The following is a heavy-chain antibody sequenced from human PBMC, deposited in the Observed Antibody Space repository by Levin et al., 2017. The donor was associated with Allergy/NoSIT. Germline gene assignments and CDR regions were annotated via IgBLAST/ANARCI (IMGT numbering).Heavy chain of an antibody. D-gene: IGHD5-18*01. CDR3: ARGYNYGGPDY. CDR2: IYPSGRT. J-gene: IGHJ4*02. Sequence: SCIVSGGSISSDNYYWTWIRQPAGKGLEWIGRIYPSGRTNYNPSFKSPVTISIATSRNQFSLRLSSVTAADTAVYYCARGYNYGGPDYWGQGALVTVSS. V-gene: IGHV4-61*02. CDR1: GGSISSDNYY.